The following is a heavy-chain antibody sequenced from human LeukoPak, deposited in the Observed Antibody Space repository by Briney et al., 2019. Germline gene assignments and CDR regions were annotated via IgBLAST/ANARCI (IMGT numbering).Heavy chain of an antibody. Sequence: GGSLRLPCAASGFTFSSYAMSWVRQAPGKGLEWVSAISGSGVTTYFADSVKGRFTISRDNSKNTLYLQMNSLRAEDTAVYYCAKNVREADWYYYYMDVWGKGTTVTVSS. CDR3: AKNVREADWYYYYMDV. V-gene: IGHV3-23*01. J-gene: IGHJ6*03. CDR2: ISGSGVTT. D-gene: IGHD3-9*01. CDR1: GFTFSSYA.